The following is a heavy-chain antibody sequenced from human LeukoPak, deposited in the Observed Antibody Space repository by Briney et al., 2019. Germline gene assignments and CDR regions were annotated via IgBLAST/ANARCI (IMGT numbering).Heavy chain of an antibody. V-gene: IGHV4-59*01. J-gene: IGHJ6*02. CDR3: ASGPSYYYGMDV. CDR1: GDSISSYY. Sequence: SETLSLTCTGSGDSISSYYWSWIRQPPGKGLEWIGYIYYSGSTNYNPSLKSRVTISVDTSKNQFSLKLSSVTAADTAVYYCASGPSYYYGMDVWSQGTTVTVSS. CDR2: IYYSGST.